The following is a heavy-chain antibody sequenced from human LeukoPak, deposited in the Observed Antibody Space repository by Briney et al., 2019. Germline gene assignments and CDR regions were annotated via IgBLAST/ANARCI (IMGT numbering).Heavy chain of an antibody. Sequence: PGGSLRLSCAASGFTFSSYVMHWVRQAPGKGLEWVAAISSDGSNKYSEHGRFTISGDNSKNTLYLQMISLRAEDTAVYYCARGRSDFWSGYYVSPYYYYYMDVWGKGTTVTVSS. J-gene: IGHJ6*03. V-gene: IGHV3-30*04. CDR3: ARGRSDFWSGYYVSPYYYYYMDV. CDR2: ISSDGSNK. CDR1: GFTFSSYV. D-gene: IGHD3-3*01.